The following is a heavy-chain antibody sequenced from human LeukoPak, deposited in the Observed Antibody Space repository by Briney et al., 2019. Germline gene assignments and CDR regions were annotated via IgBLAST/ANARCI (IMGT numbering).Heavy chain of an antibody. CDR2: ISGSGGST. CDR1: GFTFSSYA. J-gene: IGHJ4*02. D-gene: IGHD3-22*01. Sequence: GGSLRLSCAASGFTFSSYAMSWVRQAPGKGLEWVSAISGSGGSTYYADSVKGRFTISRDSSKNTLYLQMNSLRAEDTAVYYCAKGLVTYSCGTYYYDSSGYYNFDYWGQGTLVTVSS. CDR3: AKGLVTYSCGTYYYDSSGYYNFDY. V-gene: IGHV3-23*01.